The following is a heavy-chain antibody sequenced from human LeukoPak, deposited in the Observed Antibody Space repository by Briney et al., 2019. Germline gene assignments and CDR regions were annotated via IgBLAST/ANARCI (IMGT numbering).Heavy chain of an antibody. CDR2: ICYSGST. CDR3: ARDSDPYGMDV. Sequence: SETLSLTCTVSGGSTNNHFWSWIRQSPGEGLEWIGHICYSGSTNYNPSLKSRVTMSVDTSKNQFSLKLRSVTAADTAVYYCARDSDPYGMDVWGQGTTVTVSS. CDR1: GGSTNNHF. V-gene: IGHV4-59*11. D-gene: IGHD2-21*02. J-gene: IGHJ6*02.